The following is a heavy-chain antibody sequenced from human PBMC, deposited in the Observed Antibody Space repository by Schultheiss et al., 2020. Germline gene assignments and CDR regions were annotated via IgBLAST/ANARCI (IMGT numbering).Heavy chain of an antibody. Sequence: SGPTLVKPTQTLTLTCTFSGFSLSTSAVGVGWIRQSPGKALEWLALTYWNDDKRYSPSLKSRLTITKDTSKNQVVLTMTNMDPVDTATYFCARTWGGAYYYYGMDVWGQGTTVTVSS. CDR3: ARTWGGAYYYYGMDV. J-gene: IGHJ6*02. CDR1: GFSLSTSAVG. V-gene: IGHV2-5*01. CDR2: TYWNDDK. D-gene: IGHD3-16*01.